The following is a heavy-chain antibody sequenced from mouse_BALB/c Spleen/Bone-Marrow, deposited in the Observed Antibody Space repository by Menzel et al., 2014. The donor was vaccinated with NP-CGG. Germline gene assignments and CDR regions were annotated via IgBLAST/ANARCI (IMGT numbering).Heavy chain of an antibody. CDR2: INPDSSTI. Sequence: EVKLVESGGGLVQPGGSLKLSCAASGFDFSSYWMSWVRRAPGKGLEWIGEINPDSSTINYTPSLKDKFIISRVNAKNTLYLQKNKVRSEDTALYYCTRLHYYGYSAYWGQGTLVTVST. V-gene: IGHV4-1*02. CDR3: TRLHYYGYSAY. J-gene: IGHJ3*01. CDR1: GFDFSSYW. D-gene: IGHD1-2*01.